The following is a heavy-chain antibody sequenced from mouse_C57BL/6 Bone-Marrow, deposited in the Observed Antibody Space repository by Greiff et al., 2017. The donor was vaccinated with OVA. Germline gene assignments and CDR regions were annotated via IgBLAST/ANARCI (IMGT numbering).Heavy chain of an antibody. CDR2: IYPGDGDT. CDR3: ARSWVPYDGYYGFAY. CDR1: GYAFSSYW. D-gene: IGHD2-3*01. Sequence: QVQLQQSGAELVKPGASVKISCKASGYAFSSYWMNWVKQRPGKGLEWIGQIYPGDGDTNYNGKFKGKATLTADKSSSTAYMQLSSLTSEDSAVYFCARSWVPYDGYYGFAYWGQGTLVTVSA. J-gene: IGHJ3*01. V-gene: IGHV1-80*01.